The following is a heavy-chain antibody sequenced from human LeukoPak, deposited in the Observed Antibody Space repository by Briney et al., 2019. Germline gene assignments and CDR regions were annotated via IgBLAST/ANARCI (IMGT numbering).Heavy chain of an antibody. CDR2: ISAYNGNT. D-gene: IGHD3-22*01. Sequence: ASVKVSCKASGYTFTSYGISWVRQAPGQGLEWMGWISAYNGNTNYAQKLQGRVTMTTDTSTSTAYMELRSLRSDDTGVYCCARDPQYYYDSGAGDYGGQGTLVTVSS. CDR1: GYTFTSYG. J-gene: IGHJ4*02. CDR3: ARDPQYYYDSGAGDY. V-gene: IGHV1-18*01.